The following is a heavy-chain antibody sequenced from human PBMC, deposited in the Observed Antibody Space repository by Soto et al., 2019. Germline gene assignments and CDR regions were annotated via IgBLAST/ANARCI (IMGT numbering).Heavy chain of an antibody. J-gene: IGHJ6*02. D-gene: IGHD3-9*01. CDR3: ARALGCCDWFYYYYCGIDV. CDR2: INAGNGNT. V-gene: IGHV1-3*01. Sequence: ASVKVSCKASGYTFTSYAMHWVRQAPGQRLEWMGWINAGNGNTKYSQKFQGRVTITRDTSASTAYMELSSLRSGDTAVYYCARALGCCDWFYYYYCGIDVWGQGTMVTVSS. CDR1: GYTFTSYA.